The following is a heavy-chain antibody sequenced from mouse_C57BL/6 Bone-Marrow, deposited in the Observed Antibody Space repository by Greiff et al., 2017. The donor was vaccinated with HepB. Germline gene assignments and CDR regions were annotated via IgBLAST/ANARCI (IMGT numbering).Heavy chain of an antibody. V-gene: IGHV5-16*01. CDR1: GFTFSDYY. Sequence: EVQLVESEGGLVQPGSSMKLSCTASGFTFSDYYMAWVRQVPEKGLEWVANINYDGSSTYYLDSLKSRFIISRDNATNNLYLQMSSLKSEDTATYYFARDYYDSGAYYFDYWGQGTTLTVSS. J-gene: IGHJ2*01. CDR3: ARDYYDSGAYYFDY. CDR2: INYDGSST. D-gene: IGHD2-4*01.